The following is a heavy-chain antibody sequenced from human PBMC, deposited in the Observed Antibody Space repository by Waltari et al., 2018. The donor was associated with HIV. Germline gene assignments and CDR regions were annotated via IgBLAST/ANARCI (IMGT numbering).Heavy chain of an antibody. CDR2: IYPDDTT. J-gene: IGHJ5*02. Sequence: EVLLAESGGRFIQPGGSLGLSCTASIFRISAKHVTWIRQAPGGSLEWVAVIYPDDTTHYADSVSGRFTISRAKSRTTVFLLMNSLFVDDTATYFCATGVRYYGPWGQGTRVTVSS. V-gene: IGHV3-53*01. CDR1: IFRISAKH. CDR3: ATGVRYYGP. D-gene: IGHD3-22*01.